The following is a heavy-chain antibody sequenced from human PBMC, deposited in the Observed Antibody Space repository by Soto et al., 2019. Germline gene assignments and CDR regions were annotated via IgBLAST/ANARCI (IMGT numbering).Heavy chain of an antibody. V-gene: IGHV3-21*01. CDR2: ISIASSET. CDR1: GFTFRSYW. Sequence: GGSLRLSCVVSGFTFRSYWINWVRRAPGKGLEWVASISIASSETWYADSVKGRFIISRDNAQNSLFLQMNTLRPEDSAIYYCARVAYWGPGTQVTVSS. J-gene: IGHJ4*02. CDR3: ARVAY.